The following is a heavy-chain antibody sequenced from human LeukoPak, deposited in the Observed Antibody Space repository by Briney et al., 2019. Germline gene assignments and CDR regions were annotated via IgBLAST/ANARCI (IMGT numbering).Heavy chain of an antibody. J-gene: IGHJ4*02. CDR3: ARGRWLQPWGYFDY. CDR2: IIPIFGTA. CDR1: GGTFNSYA. V-gene: IGHV1-69*05. Sequence: SVKVSCKASGGTFNSYAISWVRQAPGQGLEWMGGIIPIFGTANYAQKFQGRVTITTDESTSTAYMELNSLRSEDTAVYYCARGRWLQPWGYFDYWGQGTLVTVSS. D-gene: IGHD5-24*01.